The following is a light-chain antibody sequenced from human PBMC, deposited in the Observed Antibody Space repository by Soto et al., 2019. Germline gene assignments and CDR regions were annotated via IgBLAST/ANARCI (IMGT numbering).Light chain of an antibody. V-gene: IGKV1-6*01. CDR1: QGIRNE. CDR3: LQDYNYPRT. CDR2: AAS. Sequence: AIQMTQSPSSLSASVGDRVTITCRASQGIRNELGWYQQRPGKAPKLLIYAASTLESGVPSRFSASGSGTDFTLTISSLRPEDFANYYCLQDYNYPRTFGQGTKVEIK. J-gene: IGKJ1*01.